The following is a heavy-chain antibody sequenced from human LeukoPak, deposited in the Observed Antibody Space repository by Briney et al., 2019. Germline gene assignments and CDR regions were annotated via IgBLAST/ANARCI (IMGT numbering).Heavy chain of an antibody. V-gene: IGHV3-23*01. D-gene: IGHD4-17*01. J-gene: IGHJ4*02. CDR2: ISGSGGST. CDR3: AKGIRVTTPSPLDY. Sequence: GGSLRLSCAASGFTFISYAMSWVRQAPGKGLEWVSAISGSGGSTYYADSVKGRFTISRDNSKNTLYLQMNSLRAEDTAVYYCAKGIRVTTPSPLDYWGQGTLVTVSS. CDR1: GFTFISYA.